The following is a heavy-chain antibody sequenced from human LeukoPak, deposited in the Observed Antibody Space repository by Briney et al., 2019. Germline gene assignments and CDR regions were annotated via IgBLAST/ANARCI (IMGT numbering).Heavy chain of an antibody. V-gene: IGHV3-33*01. CDR2: IWYDGSNK. D-gene: IGHD5/OR15-5a*01. Sequence: PGRSLRLSCAASGFTFSSYGMHWVRQAPGKGLEWVAVIWYDGSNKYYADSVKGRFTISRDNAKNSLYLQMNSLRVEDTAVYYCARDRWRSGVYEGDFDYWGQGTQVTVSS. CDR3: ARDRWRSGVYEGDFDY. CDR1: GFTFSSYG. J-gene: IGHJ4*02.